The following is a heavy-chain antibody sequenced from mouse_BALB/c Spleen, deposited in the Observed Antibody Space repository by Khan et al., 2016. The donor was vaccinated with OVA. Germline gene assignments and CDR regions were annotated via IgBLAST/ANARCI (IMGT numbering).Heavy chain of an antibody. J-gene: IGHJ4*01. CDR1: GYTFTNYG. D-gene: IGHD4-1*02. V-gene: IGHV9-3-1*01. Sequence: QIQLVQSGPELKKPGETVKISCKASGYTFTNYGFNWVKQAPGKGLKWMGWINTYTGEPTYADDFKGRFAFSLETSASTAHLQINNLKNEDTATYRCARSQLLYYAMDYWGQGTSVTVSS. CDR3: ARSQLLYYAMDY. CDR2: INTYTGEP.